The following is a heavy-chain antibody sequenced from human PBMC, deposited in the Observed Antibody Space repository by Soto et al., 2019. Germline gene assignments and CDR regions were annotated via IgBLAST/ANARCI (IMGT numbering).Heavy chain of an antibody. J-gene: IGHJ5*02. V-gene: IGHV3-30*18. CDR2: ISYDGSNK. Sequence: GGSLRLSCAASGFTFSSYGMPWVRQAPGKGLEWVAVISYDGSNKYYADSVKGRFTISRDNSKNTLYLQMNSLRAEDTAVYYCANQDPDWFDPWGQGTLVTVSS. D-gene: IGHD2-15*01. CDR3: ANQDPDWFDP. CDR1: GFTFSSYG.